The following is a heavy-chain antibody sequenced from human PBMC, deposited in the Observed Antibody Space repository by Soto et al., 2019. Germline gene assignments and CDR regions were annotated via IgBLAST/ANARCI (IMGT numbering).Heavy chain of an antibody. CDR3: ASRKHYDSSGYYQKGYYFDY. Sequence: SETLSLTCTVSGGSISSYYWSWIRQPPGKGLEWIGYIYYSGSTNYNPSLKSRVTISVDTSKNQFSLKLSSVTAADTAVYYCASRKHYDSSGYYQKGYYFDYWGQGTLVTVSS. D-gene: IGHD3-22*01. V-gene: IGHV4-59*01. CDR2: IYYSGST. J-gene: IGHJ4*02. CDR1: GGSISSYY.